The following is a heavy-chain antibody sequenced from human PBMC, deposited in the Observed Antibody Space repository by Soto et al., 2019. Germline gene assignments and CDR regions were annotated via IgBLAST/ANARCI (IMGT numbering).Heavy chain of an antibody. CDR1: GGTFSNFV. J-gene: IGHJ4*02. CDR3: ARAPILVGETPYENSFDY. D-gene: IGHD2-21*01. Sequence: SVKVSCKASGGTFSNFVISWVRQAPGQGLEWMGGNIPIFGTANYAQKFQGRITIIADESTGTTYMELTSLRSEDTAVYYCARAPILVGETPYENSFDYWGQGPLVTVSS. V-gene: IGHV1-69*13. CDR2: NIPIFGTA.